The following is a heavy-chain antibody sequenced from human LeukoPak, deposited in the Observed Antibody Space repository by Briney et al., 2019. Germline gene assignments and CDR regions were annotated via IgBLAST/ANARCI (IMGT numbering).Heavy chain of an antibody. Sequence: GESLKISCKASGYTFSDYWIGWVRQMPGEGLEWLGIVYPGDSDTRYSPSFQGHVTISADKSINTAYLQWSGLQASDNAIYFCARSQGLYGAADYWGQGTLV. CDR1: GYTFSDYW. CDR2: VYPGDSDT. D-gene: IGHD2-2*02. CDR3: ARSQGLYGAADY. V-gene: IGHV5-51*01. J-gene: IGHJ4*02.